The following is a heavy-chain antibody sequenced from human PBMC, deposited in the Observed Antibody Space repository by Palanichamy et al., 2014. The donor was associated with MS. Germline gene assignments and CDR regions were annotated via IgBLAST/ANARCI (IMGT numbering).Heavy chain of an antibody. J-gene: IGHJ4*02. CDR2: WIPNSGNT. Sequence: QVQLVQSGAEVKKPGASVKVSCKASGYAFTSYDINWVRRATGQGLEWVDGWIPNSGNTGYAQKFQGRVTITRNTSMSTAYMELSSLRSEDTAVYYCARGFGVVTYAAYFDYWGQGTLVTVSS. CDR3: ARGFGVVTYAAYFDY. V-gene: IGHV1-8*03. D-gene: IGHD3-3*01. CDR1: GYAFTSYD.